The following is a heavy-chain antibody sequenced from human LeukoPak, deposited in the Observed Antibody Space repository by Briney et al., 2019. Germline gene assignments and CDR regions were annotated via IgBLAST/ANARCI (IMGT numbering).Heavy chain of an antibody. CDR1: GGSISSYY. Sequence: PSETLSLTCTVSGGSISSYYWSWLRQPAGKGLEWIGRIYTSGSTNYNPSLKSRVTISVDTSKNQFSLKLSSVTAADTAVYYCARDLREQWLVSADYWGQGTLVTVSS. J-gene: IGHJ4*02. D-gene: IGHD6-19*01. CDR3: ARDLREQWLVSADY. V-gene: IGHV4-4*07. CDR2: IYTSGST.